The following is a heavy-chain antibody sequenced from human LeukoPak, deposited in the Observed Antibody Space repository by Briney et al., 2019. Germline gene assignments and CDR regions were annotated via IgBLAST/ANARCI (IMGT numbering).Heavy chain of an antibody. V-gene: IGHV3-23*01. CDR1: GFIFSNYA. CDR2: ISGRSDNT. CDR3: AKWGDYDVLTGYYVSDF. D-gene: IGHD3-9*01. Sequence: GGSLRLSCAASGFIFSNYAMYWVRQAPAKGLEWVSAISGRSDNTYYADSVKGRFTLSRDSSKNTLYLQMNSLRADDTAVYYCAKWGDYDVLTGYYVSDFWGQGTLVTVSS. J-gene: IGHJ4*02.